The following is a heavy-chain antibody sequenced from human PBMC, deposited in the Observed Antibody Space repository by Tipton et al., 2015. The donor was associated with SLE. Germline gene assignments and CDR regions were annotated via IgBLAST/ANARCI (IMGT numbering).Heavy chain of an antibody. D-gene: IGHD3-9*01. V-gene: IGHV3-23*01. CDR1: GFNFSSYT. Sequence: SLRLSCAASGFNFSSYTMNWVRQAPGKGLEWVSTISDNVAVTHYPDSVKGRFTISRDNSKNTLYLQMSSLRVEDTAIYYCATWLVNHFDYWGQGTLVTVSS. CDR2: ISDNVAVT. J-gene: IGHJ4*02. CDR3: ATWLVNHFDY.